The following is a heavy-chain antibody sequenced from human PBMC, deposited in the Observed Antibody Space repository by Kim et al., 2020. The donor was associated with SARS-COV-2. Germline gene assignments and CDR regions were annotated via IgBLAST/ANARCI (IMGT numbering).Heavy chain of an antibody. Sequence: AQKFQGRVTMTRDTSISTAYMELGRLRSDDTAVYYCARERWWELLNAFDIWGQGTMVTVSS. V-gene: IGHV1-2*02. J-gene: IGHJ3*02. CDR3: ARERWWELLNAFDI. D-gene: IGHD1-26*01.